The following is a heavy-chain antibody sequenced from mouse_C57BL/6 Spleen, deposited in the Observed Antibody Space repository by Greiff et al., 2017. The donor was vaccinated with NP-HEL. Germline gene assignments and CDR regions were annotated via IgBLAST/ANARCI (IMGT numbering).Heavy chain of an antibody. Sequence: EVHLVESGGGLVKPGGSLKLSCAASGFTFSDYGMHWVRQAPEKGLEWVAYISSGSSTIYYADTVKGRFTISRDNAKNTLFLQMTSLRSEDTAMYYCARGGGNYGGSSHWYFDVWGTGTTVTVSS. CDR1: GFTFSDYG. CDR2: ISSGSSTI. CDR3: ARGGGNYGGSSHWYFDV. V-gene: IGHV5-17*01. J-gene: IGHJ1*03. D-gene: IGHD1-3*01.